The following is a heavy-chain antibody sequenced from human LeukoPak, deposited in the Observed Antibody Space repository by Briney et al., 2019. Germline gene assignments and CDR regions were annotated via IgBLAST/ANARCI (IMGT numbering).Heavy chain of an antibody. CDR1: GFTVNTNY. CDR3: ARDRGSGKFHMDV. D-gene: IGHD3-10*01. J-gene: IGHJ6*03. Sequence: PGGSLRLSCAASGFTVNTNYMTWVRQAPGKGLEWVSAIYGGDLTHYADSVKGRFTISRDNSKNTLYLQMNSLRVEDTAVYHCARDRGSGKFHMDVWGKGTTVTISS. V-gene: IGHV3-53*01. CDR2: IYGGDLT.